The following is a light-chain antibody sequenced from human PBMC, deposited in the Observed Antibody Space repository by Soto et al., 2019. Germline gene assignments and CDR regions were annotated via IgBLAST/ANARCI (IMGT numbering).Light chain of an antibody. J-gene: IGKJ1*01. CDR3: QHNGSAPET. Sequence: EIVLAQSPGVLSLSTGDRATLSCRASQSVDSAFFAWYQQKSGQAPRLLIYGASNRVTGIPGRFSGSGSGTDFTLTLSRLEPEDFAVYYCQHNGSAPETCGQGTKVEMK. CDR1: QSVDSAF. V-gene: IGKV3-20*01. CDR2: GAS.